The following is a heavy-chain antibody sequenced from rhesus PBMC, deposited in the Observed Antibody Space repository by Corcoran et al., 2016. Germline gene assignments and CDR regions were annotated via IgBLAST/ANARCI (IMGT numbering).Heavy chain of an antibody. J-gene: IGHJ4*01. Sequence: EVQLVESGGGLAKPGGSLRLSCAAPGFTFSSYWMHWVRQAPGKVREWISAINSAGSSTYYADSVKGRFTISRENAKNTLYLQMDGLRAEDTAVYYCAGLTSPWGQGVLVTVSS. CDR3: AGLTSP. CDR2: INSAGSST. CDR1: GFTFSSYW. V-gene: IGHV3-14*01.